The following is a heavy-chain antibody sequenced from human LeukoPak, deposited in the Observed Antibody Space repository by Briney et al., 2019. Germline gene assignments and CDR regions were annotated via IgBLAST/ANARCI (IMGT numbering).Heavy chain of an antibody. CDR2: IYPDDSDT. CDR3: ARRYYGSGSYYNWFDP. D-gene: IGHD3-10*01. V-gene: IGHV5-51*01. J-gene: IGHJ5*02. Sequence: GESLKISCKGSGYSFPNYWIGWMRQKSGKGLEWMGIIYPDDSDTRYGPSFQGQVTISADKSISTAYLQWSSLKASDTAMYYCARRYYGSGSYYNWFDPWGQGTLVTVSS. CDR1: GYSFPNYW.